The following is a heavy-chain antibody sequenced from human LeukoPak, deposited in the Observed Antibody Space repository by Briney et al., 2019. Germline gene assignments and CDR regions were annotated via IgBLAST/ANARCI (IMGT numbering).Heavy chain of an antibody. CDR2: ISGSGSST. V-gene: IGHV3-23*01. D-gene: IGHD3-10*01. J-gene: IGHJ6*02. CDR3: ARAAHTTYVLGRYYYYAMDI. Sequence: GGSLRLSCEASGFTFSSYAMSWVRQAPGKGLEWVSTISGSGSSTYYADSVKGRFTISRDNPKNTRYLQMNSLRAEDTAVYYCARAAHTTYVLGRYYYYAMDIWGQGTTVTVSS. CDR1: GFTFSSYA.